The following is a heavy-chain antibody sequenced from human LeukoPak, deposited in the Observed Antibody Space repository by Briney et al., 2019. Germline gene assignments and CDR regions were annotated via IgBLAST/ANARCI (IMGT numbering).Heavy chain of an antibody. CDR3: ASLDSSGYYDY. V-gene: IGHV3-64*01. CDR1: GFTFSSYA. CDR2: INSNGGST. Sequence: PGGSLRLSCAASGFTFSSYAMHWVRQAPGKGLEYVSAINSNGGSTYYANSVKGRFTISRDNSKNTLYLQMGSLRAEDMAVYYCASLDSSGYYDYWGQGTLVTVSS. J-gene: IGHJ4*02. D-gene: IGHD3-22*01.